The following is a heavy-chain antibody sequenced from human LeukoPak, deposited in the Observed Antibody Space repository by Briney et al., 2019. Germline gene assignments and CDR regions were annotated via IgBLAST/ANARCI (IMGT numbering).Heavy chain of an antibody. D-gene: IGHD3-9*01. CDR1: GYSFTNYW. CDR2: IYPVDSDT. CDR3: ARGRSYDILTGYYPFDY. J-gene: IGHJ4*02. Sequence: GESLKISGKGSGYSFTNYWIGWVRQIPGKGLEWMGIIYPVDSDTSTSPSFQGHVTFSADKSISTAYLQWSSLKASDTAMYYCARGRSYDILTGYYPFDYWGQGTLVTVSS. V-gene: IGHV5-51*01.